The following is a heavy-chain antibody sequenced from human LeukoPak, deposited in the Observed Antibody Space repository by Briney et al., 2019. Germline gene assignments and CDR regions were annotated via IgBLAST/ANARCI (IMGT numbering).Heavy chain of an antibody. D-gene: IGHD6-19*01. V-gene: IGHV3-33*01. CDR3: ARAPNYIAVAGNEPFDY. Sequence: SGRSLRLSCAASGFTFSSYGMHWVRQAPGKGLEWVAVIWYDGSNKYYADSVKGRFTISRDNSKNTLYLQMNSLRAEDTAVYYCARAPNYIAVAGNEPFDYWGQGTLVTVSS. CDR2: IWYDGSNK. CDR1: GFTFSSYG. J-gene: IGHJ4*02.